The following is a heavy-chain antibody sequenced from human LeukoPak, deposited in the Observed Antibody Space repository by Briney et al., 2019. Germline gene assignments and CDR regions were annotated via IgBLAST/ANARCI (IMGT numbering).Heavy chain of an antibody. V-gene: IGHV4-39*07. CDR3: ASLLPTITVVREGVPY. CDR2: IYYSGST. J-gene: IGHJ4*02. CDR1: GGSISSSTYY. D-gene: IGHD3-10*01. Sequence: KASETLSLTCTVSGGSISSSTYYWGWIRQPPGKGLEWIGSIYYSGSTYYNPSLKSRVTISIDTSKNHFSLKLSSVTAADTAVYYCASLLPTITVVREGVPYWGQGALVTVSS.